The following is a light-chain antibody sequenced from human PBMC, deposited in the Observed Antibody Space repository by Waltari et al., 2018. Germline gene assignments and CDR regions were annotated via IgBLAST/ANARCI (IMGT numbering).Light chain of an antibody. CDR1: QSLLYTSNNKNY. J-gene: IGKJ2*01. CDR2: WAS. V-gene: IGKV4-1*01. Sequence: DVVMTQSPDSLAVSLGERATINCTSTQSLLYTSNNKNYLAWFQRKPGQPPKLLIYWASTRESGVPDRFSGSGSGTDFTLTISSLQTEDVAVYYCQQYYTTQYTFGQGTKLEI. CDR3: QQYYTTQYT.